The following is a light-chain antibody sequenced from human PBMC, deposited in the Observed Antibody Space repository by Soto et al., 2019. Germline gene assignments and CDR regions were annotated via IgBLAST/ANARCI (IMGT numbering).Light chain of an antibody. J-gene: IGKJ5*01. Sequence: EIVLTPSPGTLSLSPGERATLSCRASQSVSSSYLAWYQQKPGQAPRLLIYGSSSRATGIPDRFSGSGSGTDFTLTISRLETEDFAVDYCQQYGSSPSITFGHGTRREIK. V-gene: IGKV3-20*01. CDR1: QSVSSSY. CDR3: QQYGSSPSIT. CDR2: GSS.